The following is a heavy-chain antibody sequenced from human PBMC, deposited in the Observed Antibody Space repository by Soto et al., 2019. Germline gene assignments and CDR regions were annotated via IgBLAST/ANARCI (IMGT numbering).Heavy chain of an antibody. CDR3: AKDLGYDSSGKFYYYGMDV. J-gene: IGHJ6*02. Sequence: QVQLVESGGGVVQPGRSLRLSCAASGFTFSSYGMHWVRQAPGKGLEWVAVISYDGSNKYYADSVKGRFTISRDNSKNTLYLQMNSLRAEDTAVYYCAKDLGYDSSGKFYYYGMDVWGQGTTVTVSS. V-gene: IGHV3-30*18. CDR1: GFTFSSYG. D-gene: IGHD3-22*01. CDR2: ISYDGSNK.